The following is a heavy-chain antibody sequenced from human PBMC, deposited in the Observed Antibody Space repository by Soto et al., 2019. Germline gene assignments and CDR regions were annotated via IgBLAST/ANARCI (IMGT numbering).Heavy chain of an antibody. J-gene: IGHJ6*02. CDR3: ARGDSTDCSNGVCSFFYNHDMDV. Sequence: ASVKVSCKASGYNFTDYHIHWVRLAPGQGLEWLGRINPKSGGTSTAQKFQGWVTMTTDTSISTASMELTRLTSDDTAIYYCARGDSTDCSNGVCSFFYNHDMDVWGQGTTVTVSS. D-gene: IGHD2-8*01. V-gene: IGHV1-2*04. CDR1: GYNFTDYH. CDR2: INPKSGGT.